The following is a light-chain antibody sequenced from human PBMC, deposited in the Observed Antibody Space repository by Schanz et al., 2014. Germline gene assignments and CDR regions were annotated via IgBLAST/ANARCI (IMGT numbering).Light chain of an antibody. V-gene: IGLV2-8*01. Sequence: QSALTQPPSASGYPGQSVTISCTGTSSDIGGYNFVSWYQQHPGEAPKLMMYEVTKRPSGVPDRFAGSKSGNTASLTVSWLQAEDEAVYYCSSYAGSNNLVFGGGTKLTVL. CDR2: EVT. CDR3: SSYAGSNNLV. J-gene: IGLJ2*01. CDR1: SSDIGGYNF.